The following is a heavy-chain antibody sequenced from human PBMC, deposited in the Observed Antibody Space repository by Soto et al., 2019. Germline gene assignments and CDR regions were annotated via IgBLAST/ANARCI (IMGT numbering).Heavy chain of an antibody. Sequence: GGSLRLSCAASGFTFSNYGMTWVRQAPGKGLDWVAVISGSGGSTYYADSVKGRFTISRDNSGNTLDLQMNSLRADDTALYYCAKGPPVGSNSWHFDPWGQGTLVTVSS. CDR3: AKGPPVGSNSWHFDP. D-gene: IGHD1-26*01. V-gene: IGHV3-23*01. J-gene: IGHJ5*02. CDR2: ISGSGGST. CDR1: GFTFSNYG.